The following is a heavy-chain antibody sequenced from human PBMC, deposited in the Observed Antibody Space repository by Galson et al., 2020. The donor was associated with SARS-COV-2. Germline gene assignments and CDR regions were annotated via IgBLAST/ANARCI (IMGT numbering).Heavy chain of an antibody. J-gene: IGHJ4*02. CDR3: VKGRGVVGAAGDF. V-gene: IGHV3-23*01. CDR2: ISASGGTP. CDR1: GFRFTSYV. D-gene: IGHD1-26*01. Sequence: GGSLRLSCAASGFRFTSYVMNWVRQAPGKGLDWVSTISASGGTPYYADSVKGRFTISRDNSKNTLYLEMKNLRVEDTAQYHCVKGRGVVGAAGDFWGQGALVTVSS.